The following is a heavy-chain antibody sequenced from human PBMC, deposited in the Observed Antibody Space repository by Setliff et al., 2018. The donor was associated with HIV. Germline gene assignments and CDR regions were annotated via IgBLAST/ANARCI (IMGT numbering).Heavy chain of an antibody. CDR2: ISTSSATK. Sequence: PGGSLRLSCVASGFTFSDYYMIWTRQAPGQGLEWVSYISTSSATKYYADSVKGRFTISRDNAKNSLYLQMNSVRADDTAVYYCARAALRYCTSTSCPRVDAFDIWGQGTMVTVSS. CDR3: ARAALRYCTSTSCPRVDAFDI. CDR1: GFTFSDYY. D-gene: IGHD2-2*01. J-gene: IGHJ3*02. V-gene: IGHV3-11*01.